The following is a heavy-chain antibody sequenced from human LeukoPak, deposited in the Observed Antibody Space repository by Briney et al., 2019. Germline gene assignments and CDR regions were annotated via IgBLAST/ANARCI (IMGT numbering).Heavy chain of an antibody. CDR3: ARPFNSYYYDSSGYYPYFDY. V-gene: IGHV3-21*01. D-gene: IGHD3-22*01. Sequence: GGSLRLSCAASVFTFSSYSMNWVRQAPGKGLEWVSSISSSSSYIYYADSVKGRFTISRDNAKNSLYLQMNSLRAEDTAVYYCARPFNSYYYDSSGYYPYFDYWGQGTLVTVSS. J-gene: IGHJ4*02. CDR2: ISSSSSYI. CDR1: VFTFSSYS.